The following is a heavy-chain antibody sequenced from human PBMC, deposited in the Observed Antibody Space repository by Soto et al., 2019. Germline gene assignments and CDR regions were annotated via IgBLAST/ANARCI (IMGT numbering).Heavy chain of an antibody. CDR1: GGSISSSNL. CDR2: IYHSGST. CDR3: ARVWSTVTNWFDP. Sequence: PSETLSLTCAVSGGSISSSNLWSWVRQPPGKGLEWIGEIYHSGSTYYNPSLKSRVTISVDKSKNQFSLKLSSVTAADTAVYYCARVWSTVTNWFDPWGQGTLVTVSS. J-gene: IGHJ5*02. V-gene: IGHV4-4*02. D-gene: IGHD4-17*01.